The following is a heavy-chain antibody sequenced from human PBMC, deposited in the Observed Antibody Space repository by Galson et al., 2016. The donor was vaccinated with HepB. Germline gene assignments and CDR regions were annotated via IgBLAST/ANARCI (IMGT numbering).Heavy chain of an antibody. V-gene: IGHV1-69*13. D-gene: IGHD4-23*01. CDR2: IIPIFGAS. CDR1: GGTFSNYS. Sequence: SVKVSCKASGGTFSNYSIRWVRQAPGQGLECLGGIIPIFGASNYAQKFQGRVTITADESTSTAYMELSSLRSEDTAVYYCARAGLFGNQEKNWFDPWGQGTLVTVSS. J-gene: IGHJ5*02. CDR3: ARAGLFGNQEKNWFDP.